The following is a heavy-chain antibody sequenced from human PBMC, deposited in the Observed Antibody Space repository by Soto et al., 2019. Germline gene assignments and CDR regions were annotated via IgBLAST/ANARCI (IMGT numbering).Heavy chain of an antibody. V-gene: IGHV4-39*01. CDR1: GGSISSSSYY. D-gene: IGHD1-26*01. CDR2: IYYSGST. CDR3: ARVGSTNVSWIDP. Sequence: PSETLSLTCTVSGGSISSSSYYWGWIRQPPGKGLEWIGSIYYSGSTYYNPSLKSRVTISVDTSKNQFSLKLNSVTAADTAVYYCARVGSTNVSWIDPWGQGTLVTVSS. J-gene: IGHJ5*02.